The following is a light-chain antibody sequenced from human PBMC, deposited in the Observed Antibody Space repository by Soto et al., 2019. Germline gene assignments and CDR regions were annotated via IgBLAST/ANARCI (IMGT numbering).Light chain of an antibody. CDR3: MQDLRSLT. V-gene: IGKV2-28*01. CDR2: LGS. CDR1: QSLLHSNGYNY. J-gene: IGKJ1*01. Sequence: DIVMTQSPLSLPVTPGEPASISCRSSQSLLHSNGYNYLDWYLQKPGQSPQLLIYLGSNRASGVPDTCGGGGSCAYFPLKISSVEAADVGVYYCMQDLRSLTFGRGTKVESK.